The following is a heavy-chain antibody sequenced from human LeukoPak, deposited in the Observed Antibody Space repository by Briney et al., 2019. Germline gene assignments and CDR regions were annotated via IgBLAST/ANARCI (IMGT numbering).Heavy chain of an antibody. CDR3: VRQRGVGSWSFDY. CDR1: GGSISSGHYW. D-gene: IGHD2-15*01. CDR2: IYCSGNT. J-gene: IGHJ4*02. V-gene: IGHV4-39*01. Sequence: SENLSLTCTVSGGSISSGHYWWGWIRQPPGKGLDWIGSIYCSGNTHYNPSLQSRVTVSVDTSKNQFSLKLTSVTAADTAVYYCVRQRGVGSWSFDYWGQGNLVTVSS.